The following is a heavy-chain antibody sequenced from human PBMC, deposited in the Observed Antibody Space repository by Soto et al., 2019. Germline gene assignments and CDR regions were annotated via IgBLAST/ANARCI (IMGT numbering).Heavy chain of an antibody. CDR3: ARKSGSPNWFDP. D-gene: IGHD3-3*01. V-gene: IGHV4-39*07. CDR1: GGSVSSSSYY. Sequence: SETLSLTCTVSGGSVSSSSYYWGWVRQPPGKGLEWIGSIYYSGSTYYNPSLKSRVTISVDKSKNQFSLKLSSVTAADTAVYYCARKSGSPNWFDPWGQGTLVTVSS. CDR2: IYYSGST. J-gene: IGHJ5*02.